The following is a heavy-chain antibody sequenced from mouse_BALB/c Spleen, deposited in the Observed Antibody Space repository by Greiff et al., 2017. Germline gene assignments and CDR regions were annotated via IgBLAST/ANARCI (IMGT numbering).Heavy chain of an antibody. V-gene: IGHV5-12-2*01. D-gene: IGHD2-3*01. CDR3: ARDGVRWGWYFDD. Sequence: EVHLVESGGGLVQPAGSLTLSCAASGFTFSSYTMSWVRQTPEKRLEWVAYISNGGGSTYYPATVKGRFTISRDNAKNTLYLQMSSLTSEDTAMYYCARDGVRWGWYFDDWGAGTTVTVSA. CDR2: ISNGGGST. CDR1: GFTFSSYT. J-gene: IGHJ1*01.